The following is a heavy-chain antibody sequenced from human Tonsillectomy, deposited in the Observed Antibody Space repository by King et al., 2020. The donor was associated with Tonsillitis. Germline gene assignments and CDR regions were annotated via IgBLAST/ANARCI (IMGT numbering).Heavy chain of an antibody. CDR1: GGSISSSGHY. J-gene: IGHJ4*02. D-gene: IGHD1-26*01. CDR3: ARSVSGSFDY. Sequence: QLQESGPGVVKPSETLSLTCTVSGGSISSSGHYWAWIRQPPGKGLEWIGYMYYSGTIFYNPSLKSRITISDGTSGNRSSLKLTSVTAADTAVYFCARSVSGSFDYWGQGALVTVSS. V-gene: IGHV4-39*01. CDR2: MYYSGTI.